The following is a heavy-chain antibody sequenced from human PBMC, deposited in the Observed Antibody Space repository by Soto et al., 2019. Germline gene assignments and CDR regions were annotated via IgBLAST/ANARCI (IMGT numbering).Heavy chain of an antibody. D-gene: IGHD6-13*01. V-gene: IGHV1-46*01. CDR2: INPSGGST. CDR3: ARNREQLVRETFFDY. Sequence: ASVKVSCKTSGYTFTSYYMHWVRQAPGQGLEWMGIINPSGGSTSYAQKFQGRVTMTRDTSTSTVYMELSSLRSEDTAVYYCARNREQLVRETFFDYWGQGTLVTVSS. CDR1: GYTFTSYY. J-gene: IGHJ4*02.